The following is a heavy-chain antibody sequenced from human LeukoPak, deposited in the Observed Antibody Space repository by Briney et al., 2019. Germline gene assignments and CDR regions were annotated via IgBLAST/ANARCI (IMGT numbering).Heavy chain of an antibody. CDR1: GSTFSSYA. D-gene: IGHD4-17*01. Sequence: GGSLRLSCEASGSTFSSYAMSWVRQAPGKGLEWVSGISGIGANTYYADSVRGRFTISRDNSKNTLYLQMNSLRAEDTAVYYCAKRLLGYADSSPIDYWGQGTLVTVSS. CDR2: ISGIGANT. J-gene: IGHJ4*02. V-gene: IGHV3-23*01. CDR3: AKRLLGYADSSPIDY.